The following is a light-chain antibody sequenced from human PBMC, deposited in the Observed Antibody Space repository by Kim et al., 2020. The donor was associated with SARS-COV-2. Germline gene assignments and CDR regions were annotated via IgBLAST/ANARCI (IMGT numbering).Light chain of an antibody. CDR1: QSVSSN. Sequence: SPGERATLSSRASQSVSSNLAWYQQKPGQATRILIYGASTRATGIPARFSGSGSGTEFTLTISSLQSEDFAVYYCQQYNNWPPWTFGQGTKVDIK. CDR3: QQYNNWPPWT. V-gene: IGKV3-15*01. CDR2: GAS. J-gene: IGKJ1*01.